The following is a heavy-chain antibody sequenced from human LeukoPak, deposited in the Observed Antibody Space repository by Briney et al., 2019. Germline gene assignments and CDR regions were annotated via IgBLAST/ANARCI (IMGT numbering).Heavy chain of an antibody. Sequence: SSETLSLTCTVSGGAISSGSYYWSWIRQPAGKGLEWIGRIYTSGSTNYNPSLKSRVTISVDTSKNQFSLKLSSVTAADMAVYYCARDGRYCSSTSCTPDWFDPWGQGTLVTVSS. CDR2: IYTSGST. J-gene: IGHJ5*02. CDR3: ARDGRYCSSTSCTPDWFDP. V-gene: IGHV4-61*02. D-gene: IGHD2-2*01. CDR1: GGAISSGSYY.